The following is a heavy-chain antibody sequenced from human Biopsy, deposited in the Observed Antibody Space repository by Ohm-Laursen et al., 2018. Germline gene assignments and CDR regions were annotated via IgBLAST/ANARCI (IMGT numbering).Heavy chain of an antibody. V-gene: IGHV4-4*07. D-gene: IGHD6-19*01. J-gene: IGHJ2*01. CDR1: GGSTNDYF. Sequence: SDTLSLTCSVSGGSTNDYFWSWIRQPAGETLEWIGRIYSSGGSSYNPSLKSRISMSMDTSNNQFSLTLTSVTAADRAVYYCARTPGKAVAGRFLDLWGRGTLVTVSS. CDR2: IYSSGGS. CDR3: ARTPGKAVAGRFLDL.